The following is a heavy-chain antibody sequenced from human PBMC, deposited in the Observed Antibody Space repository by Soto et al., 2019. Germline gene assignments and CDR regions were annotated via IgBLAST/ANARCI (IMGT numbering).Heavy chain of an antibody. J-gene: IGHJ3*02. V-gene: IGHV3-66*01. CDR2: IYSGGST. CDR3: AREKGWWWLYGAFDI. CDR1: GFTVSSNY. Sequence: PGGSLRLSCASSGFTVSSNYMSWVRQDPGKGLEWVSVIYSGGSTYYADSVKGRFTISRDNSKNTLYLQMKSLRAEDTAVYYCAREKGWWWLYGAFDIWGQGTMVTVSS. D-gene: IGHD2-15*01.